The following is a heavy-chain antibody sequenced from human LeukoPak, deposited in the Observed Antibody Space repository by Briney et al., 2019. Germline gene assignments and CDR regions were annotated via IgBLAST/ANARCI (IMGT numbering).Heavy chain of an antibody. J-gene: IGHJ4*02. V-gene: IGHV1-8*02. D-gene: IGHD4-17*01. Sequence: ASVKVSCKASGYTFTGYYMHWVRQAPGQGLEWMGWMNPNSGNTGYAQKFQGRVTMTRNTSISTAYMGLSSLRSEDTAVYYCARGAYGDPFDYWGQGTLVTVSS. CDR3: ARGAYGDPFDY. CDR1: GYTFTGYY. CDR2: MNPNSGNT.